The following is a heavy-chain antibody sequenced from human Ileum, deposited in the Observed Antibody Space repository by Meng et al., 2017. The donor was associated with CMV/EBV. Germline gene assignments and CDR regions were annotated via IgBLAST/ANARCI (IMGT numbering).Heavy chain of an antibody. CDR1: GFTFSSYA. D-gene: IGHD3-3*01. CDR2: ISYDGSNK. CDR3: ARVNDFWSGYPDY. Sequence: LSLTCAASGFTFSSYAMHWVRQAPGKGLEWVAVISYDGSNKYYADSVKGRFTISRDNSKNTLYLQMNSLRAEDTAVYYCARVNDFWSGYPDYWGQGTRVTVSS. J-gene: IGHJ4*02. V-gene: IGHV3-30-3*01.